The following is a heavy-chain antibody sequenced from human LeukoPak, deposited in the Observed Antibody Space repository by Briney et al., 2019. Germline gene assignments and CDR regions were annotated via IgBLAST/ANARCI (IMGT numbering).Heavy chain of an antibody. V-gene: IGHV3-23*01. Sequence: GGSLRLSCAASGFSSSSYAMSWVRQAPGKELEWVSSFSDSGTSTFYADSVKGRFTISRDSSKNTLYLQMNSLRAEDTAVYYCAQRHSRGWFYLAYWGQGTLVTVSS. D-gene: IGHD6-19*01. CDR1: GFSSSSYA. J-gene: IGHJ4*02. CDR2: FSDSGTST. CDR3: AQRHSRGWFYLAY.